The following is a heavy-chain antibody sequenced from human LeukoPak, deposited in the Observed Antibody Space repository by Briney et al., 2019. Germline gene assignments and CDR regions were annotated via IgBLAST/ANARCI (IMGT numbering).Heavy chain of an antibody. J-gene: IGHJ4*02. D-gene: IGHD6-19*01. CDR1: GGSISSSSYY. V-gene: IGHV3-23*01. CDR3: AKDGRAVAGTGLDY. Sequence: ETLSLTCTVSGGSISSSSYYWGWIRQPPGKGLEWVSAISGSGGATDYADSVKGRFTISRDNSNNTVFLEMNSLRAEDTAVYYCAKDGRAVAGTGLDYWGLGTLVTVSS. CDR2: ISGSGGAT.